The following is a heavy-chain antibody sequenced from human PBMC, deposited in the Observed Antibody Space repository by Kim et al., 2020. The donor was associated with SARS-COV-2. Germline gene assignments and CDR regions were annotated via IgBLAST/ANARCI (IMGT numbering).Heavy chain of an antibody. CDR2: ISHDATYD. V-gene: IGHV3-30*04. J-gene: IGHJ4*02. CDR3: ARIRADQWWEFGY. Sequence: GGSLRLSCAASGFTFNTYAMHWVRQAPGKGLEWVAIISHDATYDIYADSVRGRFTISRDNSKNNVFLQMNSLRADDTAVYYCARIRADQWWEFGYWGQGTLVTFSS. D-gene: IGHD1-26*01. CDR1: GFTFNTYA.